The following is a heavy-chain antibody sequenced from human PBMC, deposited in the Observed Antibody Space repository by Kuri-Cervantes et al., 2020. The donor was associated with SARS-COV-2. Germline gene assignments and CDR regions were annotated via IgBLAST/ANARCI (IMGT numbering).Heavy chain of an antibody. Sequence: ASVKVSCKASGYTFTSYDINWVRQATGQGLEGMGWISAYNGNTNYAQKLQGRVTMTTDTSTSTAYMELRSLRPDDTAVYYCARVVVLPAAISNPGVIDVWGKGTTVTVSS. CDR1: GYTFTSYD. V-gene: IGHV1-18*01. J-gene: IGHJ6*03. CDR2: ISAYNGNT. CDR3: ARVVVLPAAISNPGVIDV. D-gene: IGHD2-2*02.